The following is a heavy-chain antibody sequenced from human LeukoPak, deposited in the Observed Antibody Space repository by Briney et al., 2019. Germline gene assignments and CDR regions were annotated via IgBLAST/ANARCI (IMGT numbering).Heavy chain of an antibody. Sequence: GGSLRLSCAASGFTFSTYSMNWVRQAPGKGLEWVSYISSSSSTIYYADSVKGRFTISRDNAKNSLYLQMNSLRAEDTAVYYCARGSTYYDSSGQVPFDYWGQGTLVTASS. CDR2: ISSSSSTI. J-gene: IGHJ4*02. CDR3: ARGSTYYDSSGQVPFDY. V-gene: IGHV3-48*01. D-gene: IGHD3-22*01. CDR1: GFTFSTYS.